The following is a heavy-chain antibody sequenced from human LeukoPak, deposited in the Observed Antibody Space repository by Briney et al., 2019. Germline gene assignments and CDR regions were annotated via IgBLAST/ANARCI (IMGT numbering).Heavy chain of an antibody. CDR1: GFTFSMYA. J-gene: IGHJ2*01. V-gene: IGHV3-23*01. CDR3: AKTVTTQAYYWYFDL. CDR2: IWGSGQNT. D-gene: IGHD4-17*01. Sequence: GGSLRLSCAASGFTFSMYAMSWVRQAPGKGLERVSAIWGSGQNTNYADSVKGRFTISRDNSRNTLYRDMNILRAEDTAVYYCAKTVTTQAYYWYFDLWGRGTLVTVSS.